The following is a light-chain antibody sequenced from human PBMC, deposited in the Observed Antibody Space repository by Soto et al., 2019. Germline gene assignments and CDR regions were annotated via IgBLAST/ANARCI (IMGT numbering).Light chain of an antibody. CDR3: QQYESYSPWT. J-gene: IGKJ1*01. CDR1: QRISSW. Sequence: DIQMTQSPSALSASVGDRATSTCRASQRISSWLAWYQQKPGKAPKLLIYDASTLQSGVPSRYSGSGSGTESTLTISNLQPDDFATYYCQQYESYSPWTFGQGTKVDIK. V-gene: IGKV1-5*01. CDR2: DAS.